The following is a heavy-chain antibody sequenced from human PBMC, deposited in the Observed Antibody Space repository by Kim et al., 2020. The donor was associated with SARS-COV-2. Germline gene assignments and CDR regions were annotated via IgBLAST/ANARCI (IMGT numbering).Heavy chain of an antibody. CDR1: GGSFSGYY. Sequence: SETLSLTCAVYGGSFSGYYWSWIRQPPGKGLEWIGEINHSGSTNYNPSLKSRVTISVDTSKNQFSLKLSSVTAADTAVYYCARGIKLELPNQPYSFYYWG. CDR2: INHSGST. D-gene: IGHD1-7*01. J-gene: IGHJ4*01. V-gene: IGHV4-34*01. CDR3: ARGIKLELPNQPYSFYY.